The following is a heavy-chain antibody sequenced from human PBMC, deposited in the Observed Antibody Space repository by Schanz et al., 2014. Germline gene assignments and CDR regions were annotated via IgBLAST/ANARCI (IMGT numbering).Heavy chain of an antibody. CDR2: IIPSTGIT. Sequence: QVQLVQSGAEVKKPGSSVKVSCKASGDTFRSYTINWVRHAPGQGLEWMGRIIPSTGITNYAQKFQGRVTFTADKSTSTALLEVNSLRSEDTAVYYCARTGYDPSLTHWGQGTLVTVSS. CDR3: ARTGYDPSLTH. D-gene: IGHD5-12*01. V-gene: IGHV1-69*02. CDR1: GDTFRSYT. J-gene: IGHJ4*02.